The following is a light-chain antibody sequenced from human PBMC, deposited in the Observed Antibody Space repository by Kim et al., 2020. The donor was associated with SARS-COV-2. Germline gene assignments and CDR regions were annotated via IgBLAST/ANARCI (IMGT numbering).Light chain of an antibody. V-gene: IGLV3-19*01. CDR2: GEN. Sequence: SSELTQDPAVSVALGQTVRITCQGDSLRNYYASWYQQKPGQAPVFVIYGENNRPSGIPDRFSGSFSGNTASLTITGAQAEDEADYYCNCRDSSGNHLLFGGGTKLTVL. CDR1: SLRNYY. J-gene: IGLJ2*01. CDR3: NCRDSSGNHLL.